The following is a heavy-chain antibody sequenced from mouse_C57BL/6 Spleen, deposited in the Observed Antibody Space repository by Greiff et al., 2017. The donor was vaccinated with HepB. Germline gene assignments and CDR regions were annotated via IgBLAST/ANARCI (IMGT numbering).Heavy chain of an antibody. Sequence: QVQLQQSGAELARPGASVKLSCKASGYTFTSYGISWVKQRTGQGLEWIGEIYPRSGNTYYNEKFKGKATLTADKSSSSAYMELRSLTSEDSAVYFCARPNYYGSPYWYFDVWGTGTTVTVSS. CDR3: ARPNYYGSPYWYFDV. D-gene: IGHD1-1*01. V-gene: IGHV1-81*01. J-gene: IGHJ1*03. CDR1: GYTFTSYG. CDR2: IYPRSGNT.